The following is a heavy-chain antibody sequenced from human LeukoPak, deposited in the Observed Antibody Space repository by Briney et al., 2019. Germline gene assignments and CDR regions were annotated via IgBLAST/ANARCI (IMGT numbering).Heavy chain of an antibody. CDR2: ISGSGGST. CDR3: AEEGYYYDSSGYHH. V-gene: IGHV3-23*01. J-gene: IGHJ4*02. CDR1: GFTFSSYA. D-gene: IGHD3-22*01. Sequence: GGSLRLSCAASGFTFSSYAMSWVRQAPGKGLEWVSAISGSGGSTYYADSVKGRFTISRDNSKNTLYLQMNSLRAEDTAVYYCAEEGYYYDSSGYHHWGQGTLVTVSS.